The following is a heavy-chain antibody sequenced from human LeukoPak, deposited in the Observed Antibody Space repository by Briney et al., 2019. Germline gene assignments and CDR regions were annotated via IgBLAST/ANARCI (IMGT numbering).Heavy chain of an antibody. CDR2: ISYDGSDK. V-gene: IGHV3-30-3*01. Sequence: PGGSLRLSCAASGFTFSRFAMHWVRQAPGKGLEWVAVISYDGSDKYYADSVKGRFTISRDNSKNTLYLDMNSLRTEDTALYYCAKGGEYSTSWDDTFDIWGQGTMVTVSS. D-gene: IGHD2-2*01. J-gene: IGHJ3*02. CDR1: GFTFSRFA. CDR3: AKGGEYSTSWDDTFDI.